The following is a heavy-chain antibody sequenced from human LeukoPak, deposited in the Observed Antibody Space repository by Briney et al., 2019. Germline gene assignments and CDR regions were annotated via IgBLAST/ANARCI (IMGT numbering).Heavy chain of an antibody. CDR3: ARDRFAGSYYYGSGSPNWFDP. CDR1: GGSISSYY. Sequence: SETLSLTCTVSGGSISSYYWSWIRQPPGKGLEWIGYIYYSGSTNYNPSPKSRVTISVDTSKNQFSLKLSSVTAADTAVYYCARDRFAGSYYYGSGSPNWFDPWGQGTLVTVSS. CDR2: IYYSGST. J-gene: IGHJ5*02. D-gene: IGHD3-10*01. V-gene: IGHV4-59*01.